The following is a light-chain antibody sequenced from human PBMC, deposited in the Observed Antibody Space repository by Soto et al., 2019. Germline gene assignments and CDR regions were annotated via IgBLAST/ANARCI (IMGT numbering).Light chain of an antibody. CDR3: QQYGSSPPYT. CDR2: GAS. J-gene: IGKJ2*01. Sequence: EIVLTQSTGTLSLSPGERATLSCRASQSVSSSYLAWYQQKPGQAHRLLIYGASSRDTGIPDRFSGSGSGTDFKITIIRLETEDFAVYDCQQYGSSPPYTFGQGTKLEIK. CDR1: QSVSSSY. V-gene: IGKV3-20*01.